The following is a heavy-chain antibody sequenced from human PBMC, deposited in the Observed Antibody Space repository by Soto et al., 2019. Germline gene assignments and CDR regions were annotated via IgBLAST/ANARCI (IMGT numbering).Heavy chain of an antibody. Sequence: SETLSLTCTVSGGSISSSYWSWIRQPPGKGLEWIGYIYYSGCTNYNPSLKSRVTISVDTSKNQFSLKLSSVTAAATAVYYCERTLWFGDINWYDPWGQVTLVTVSS. V-gene: IGHV4-59*01. D-gene: IGHD3-10*01. CDR2: IYYSGCT. J-gene: IGHJ5*02. CDR3: ERTLWFGDINWYDP. CDR1: GGSISSSY.